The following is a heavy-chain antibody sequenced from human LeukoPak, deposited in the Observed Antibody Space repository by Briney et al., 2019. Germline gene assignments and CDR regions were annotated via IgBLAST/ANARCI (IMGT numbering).Heavy chain of an antibody. CDR1: GYAFTNYD. CDR3: ARAEGFYISE. CDR2: MNPNSGSK. D-gene: IGHD2/OR15-2a*01. J-gene: IGHJ4*02. V-gene: IGHV1-8*01. Sequence: ASVTVSCKASGYAFTNYDINWVRQAPGQGLEWMGSMNPNSGSKDYAQKFQGRLTMTRDTSINTAYMELSSLRSEDTAVYYCARAEGFYISEWGQGTLVTVSS.